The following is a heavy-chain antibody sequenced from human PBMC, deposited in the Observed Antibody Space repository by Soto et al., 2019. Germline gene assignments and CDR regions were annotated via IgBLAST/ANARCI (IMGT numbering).Heavy chain of an antibody. CDR3: ARDQSGIGYYVDWFDP. V-gene: IGHV1-3*01. CDR1: GYIFNNHA. CDR2: INAGNGNT. Sequence: ASVKVSCKASGYIFNNHAMHWVRQAPGQRLEWMGWINAGNGNTYYSQNFKDRVTFTRDTIATTVFMELTSLTSEDTAVYYCARDQSGIGYYVDWFDPWGQGTLVTVS. J-gene: IGHJ5*02. D-gene: IGHD3-10*02.